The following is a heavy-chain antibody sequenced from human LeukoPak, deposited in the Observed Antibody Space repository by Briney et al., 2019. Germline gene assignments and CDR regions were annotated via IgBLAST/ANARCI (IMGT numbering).Heavy chain of an antibody. J-gene: IGHJ4*02. Sequence: PSETLSLTCTVSGGSISSYYWSWIRQPPGKGLEWIGYIYYSGSTNYNPSLKSRVTISIHTSKNQFSLKLSSVTAADTAVYYCARLYSYGGILGFDYWGQGTLVTVSS. CDR3: ARLYSYGGILGFDY. CDR1: GGSISSYY. D-gene: IGHD5-18*01. V-gene: IGHV4-59*01. CDR2: IYYSGST.